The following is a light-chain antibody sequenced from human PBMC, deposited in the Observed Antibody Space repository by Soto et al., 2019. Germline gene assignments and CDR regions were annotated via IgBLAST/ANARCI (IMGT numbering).Light chain of an antibody. CDR3: QQFGDSLT. CDR1: QPVFIRY. CDR2: VAS. J-gene: IGKJ4*01. Sequence: ETVLTQSPGTLSLSPGERATLSCRASQPVFIRYLAWYQQKPGQAPRLLIYVASTRATGIPDRFSGSGSGTDFTLTVSRLEPEDFAVYYCQQFGDSLTFGGGTKVEI. V-gene: IGKV3-20*01.